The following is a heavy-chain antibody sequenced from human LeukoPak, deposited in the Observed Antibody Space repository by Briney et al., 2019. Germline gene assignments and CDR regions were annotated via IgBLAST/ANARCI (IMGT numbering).Heavy chain of an antibody. CDR1: GYPFTSYG. CDR3: ARGGVGDGYYLYYFDY. V-gene: IGHV1-18*01. CDR2: INTYNGNT. D-gene: IGHD3-22*01. Sequence: ASVKVSCKASGYPFTSYGISWVRQAPGQGLEWMGWINTYNGNTNYALILQGRVTLTRDTSTSTAYMELRSLRPDDTAVYYCARGGVGDGYYLYYFDYWGQGTLVTVSS. J-gene: IGHJ4*02.